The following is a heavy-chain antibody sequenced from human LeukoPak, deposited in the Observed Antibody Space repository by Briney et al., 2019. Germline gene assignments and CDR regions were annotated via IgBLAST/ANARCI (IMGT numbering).Heavy chain of an antibody. J-gene: IGHJ4*02. Sequence: GGTLRLSCAASGFTFSRYGMSWVRQAPGKGLEWASAISGSGGSTYYADSVKGRFTISRDNSRNTLYLQMNSLRAEDTAVYYCAKARANLALPTVWGQGTLVTVSS. CDR2: ISGSGGST. V-gene: IGHV3-23*01. CDR3: AKARANLALPTV. CDR1: GFTFSRYG. D-gene: IGHD1-26*01.